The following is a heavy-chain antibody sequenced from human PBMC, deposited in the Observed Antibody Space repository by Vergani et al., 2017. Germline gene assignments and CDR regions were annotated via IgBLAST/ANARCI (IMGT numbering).Heavy chain of an antibody. D-gene: IGHD2-15*01. J-gene: IGHJ4*02. CDR2: IYWNDGK. CDR3: AHTAAVAAPFDY. V-gene: IGHV2-5*01. Sequence: QITLKESGPTLVKPTQTLTLTCTFSGFSLTTSGVGVGWIRQPPGKALEWLALIYWNDGKSYSPSLRSRLAITKATSKNQVVLTLTNVDPVDTATYDGAHTAAVAAPFDYWGQGTRVTVSS. CDR1: GFSLTTSGVG.